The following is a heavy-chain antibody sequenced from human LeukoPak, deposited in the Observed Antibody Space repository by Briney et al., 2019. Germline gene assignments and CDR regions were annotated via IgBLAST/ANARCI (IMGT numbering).Heavy chain of an antibody. CDR3: ARGGIGDDSSGSMGSDY. V-gene: IGHV1-8*03. CDR1: GYTFTSYD. CDR2: MNPNSGNT. D-gene: IGHD3-22*01. Sequence: ASVKVSCKASGYTFTSYDINWVRQATGQGLEWMGWMNPNSGNTGYAQKFQGRVTITRNTSISTAYMELSSLRSEDTAVYYCARGGIGDDSSGSMGSDYWGQGTLVTVSS. J-gene: IGHJ4*02.